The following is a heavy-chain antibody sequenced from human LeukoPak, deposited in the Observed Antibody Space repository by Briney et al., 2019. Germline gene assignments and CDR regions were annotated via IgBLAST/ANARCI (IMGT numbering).Heavy chain of an antibody. CDR2: IGGSGGNT. CDR1: GFTFSSYA. D-gene: IGHD3-10*01. V-gene: IGHV3-23*01. Sequence: GGSLRLSCTASGFTFSSYAMSWVRQAPGKGLEWVSAIGGSGGNTYYADSVKGRFTISRDNSKNTLYLQMNTLRAEDTAVYYCAKPLGGPSRSMDVGGQGTTVTVSS. CDR3: AKPLGGPSRSMDV. J-gene: IGHJ6*02.